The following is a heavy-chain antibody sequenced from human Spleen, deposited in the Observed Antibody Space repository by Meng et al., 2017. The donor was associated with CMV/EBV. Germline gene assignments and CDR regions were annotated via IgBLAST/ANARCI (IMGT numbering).Heavy chain of an antibody. J-gene: IGHJ6*02. CDR1: GFTFSRYW. CDR3: ARESSSSFVLDV. Sequence: LSLTCAASGFTFSRYWMSWVRQAPGKGPEWVANIKQDGSEKYYVDSVKGRFTISRDNAKNSLFLQMNSLRAEDTAVYYCARESSSSFVLDVWGQGTTVTVSS. CDR2: IKQDGSEK. V-gene: IGHV3-7*01. D-gene: IGHD6-6*01.